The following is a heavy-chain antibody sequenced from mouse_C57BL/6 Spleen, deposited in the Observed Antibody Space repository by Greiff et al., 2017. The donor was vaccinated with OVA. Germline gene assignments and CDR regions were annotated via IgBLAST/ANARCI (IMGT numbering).Heavy chain of an antibody. V-gene: IGHV1-58*01. D-gene: IGHD2-5*01. CDR2: IYIGDGDT. CDR1: GYTFTSYC. CDR3: ARSDNSNYGYYFDY. Sequence: EVQLQQSGAELVRPGSSVKMSCKTSGYTFTSYCINWVKQRPGQGLEWIGYIYIGDGDTEYNEKFKGKATLTSDTSSSTAYMQLSSLTSEESAIYYCARSDNSNYGYYFDYWGQGTTLTVSS. J-gene: IGHJ2*01.